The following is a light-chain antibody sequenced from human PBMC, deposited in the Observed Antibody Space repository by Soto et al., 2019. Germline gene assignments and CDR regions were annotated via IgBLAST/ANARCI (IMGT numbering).Light chain of an antibody. CDR1: SSDVGSYNL. CDR3: CSYAGDSSFYL. V-gene: IGLV2-23*01. J-gene: IGLJ1*01. CDR2: EGS. Sequence: QSALTQPASVSGSPGQSITISCTGTSSDVGSYNLVSWYQQHPGKAPKLMIYEGSKRPSGVSNRFSGSKSGSTASLTISGLRAEDEADYYCCSYAGDSSFYLFGTGTKLTVL.